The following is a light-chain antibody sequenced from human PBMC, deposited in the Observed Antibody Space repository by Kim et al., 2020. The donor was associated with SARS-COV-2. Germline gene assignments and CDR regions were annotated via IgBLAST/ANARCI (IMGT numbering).Light chain of an antibody. CDR3: AEWDDTLNGPV. CDR2: DND. Sequence: QTVNMSCSGSSSNIEIATVTLYQHLPGTVPKLLIYDNDRRPSGVPDRFSGSKSGSSASLTISGLQSEDEGDYYCAEWDDTLNGPVFGVGTQLTVL. V-gene: IGLV1-44*01. J-gene: IGLJ2*01. CDR1: SSNIEIAT.